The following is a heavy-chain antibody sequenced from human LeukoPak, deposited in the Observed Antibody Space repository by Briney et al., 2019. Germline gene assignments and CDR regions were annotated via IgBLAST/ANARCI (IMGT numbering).Heavy chain of an antibody. CDR1: GGSISSYY. CDR2: IYYSGST. V-gene: IGHV4-39*01. CDR3: ARRSRVLLWFGELLSFDY. D-gene: IGHD3-10*01. J-gene: IGHJ4*02. Sequence: ETLSLTCTVSGGSISSYYWGWIRQPPGKGLEWIGSIYYSGSTYYNPSLKSRVTISVDTSKNQFSLKLSSVTTADTAVYYCARRSRVLLWFGELLSFDYWGQGTLVTVSS.